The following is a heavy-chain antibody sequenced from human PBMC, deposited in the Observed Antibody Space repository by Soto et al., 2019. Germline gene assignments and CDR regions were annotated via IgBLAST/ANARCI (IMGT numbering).Heavy chain of an antibody. CDR1: GGPISSSNHY. V-gene: IGHV4-39*01. J-gene: IGHJ6*03. CDR3: ARLGDRLKYYYMDV. Sequence: QLQLQESGPGLVKPAETLSVTCTVSGGPISSSNHYWGWIRQPPGKGLEWIGSIYYIGSTYYTPSVQSRVTISVDTSKNQFSLKVRSVTAADTAVYFCARLGDRLKYYYMDVWGKGTTVTVSS. CDR2: IYYIGST. D-gene: IGHD3-16*01.